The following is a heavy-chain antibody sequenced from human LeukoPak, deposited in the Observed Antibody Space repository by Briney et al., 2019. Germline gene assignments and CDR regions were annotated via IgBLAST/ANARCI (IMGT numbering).Heavy chain of an antibody. J-gene: IGHJ4*02. CDR3: ARVGRITGTRYYFDY. CDR2: IYTSGST. Sequence: SETLSLTCTVSGGSISSYYWSWIRQPAGKGLEWIGRIYTSGSTNYNPSLKSRVTISVDTSKNQFSLKLSSVTAADTAVYYCARVGRITGTRYYFDYWGQGTLVTVSS. D-gene: IGHD1-20*01. CDR1: GGSISSYY. V-gene: IGHV4-4*07.